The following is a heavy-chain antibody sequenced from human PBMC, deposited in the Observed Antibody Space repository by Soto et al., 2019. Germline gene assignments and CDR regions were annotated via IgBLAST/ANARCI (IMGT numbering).Heavy chain of an antibody. CDR3: TTDGINTYYDILNYYYYYMDV. CDR2: IKSKTDGGTT. D-gene: IGHD3-9*01. CDR1: GFTFSNAW. V-gene: IGHV3-15*01. Sequence: EVQLVESGGGLVKPGGSLRLSCAASGFTFSNAWMSWVRQAPGKGLEWVGRIKSKTDGGTTDYAAPVKGRFTISRDDSKNTLYLQMNSLKTEDTAVYYCTTDGINTYYDILNYYYYYMDVWGKGTTVTVSS. J-gene: IGHJ6*03.